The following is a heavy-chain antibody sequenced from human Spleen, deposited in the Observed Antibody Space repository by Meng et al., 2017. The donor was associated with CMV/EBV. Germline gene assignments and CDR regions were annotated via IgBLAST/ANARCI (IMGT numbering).Heavy chain of an antibody. CDR1: GYTFTSYG. CDR2: ISAYNGNT. Sequence: ASVKVSCKASGYTFTSYGISWVRQAPGQGLEWMGWISAYNGNTNYAQKLQGRVTMTTDTSTSTAYMELRSLRSDDTAVYYCASARLYCSGGSCYSDYYYGMDVWGQGTTVTVSS. CDR3: ASARLYCSGGSCYSDYYYGMDV. D-gene: IGHD2-15*01. J-gene: IGHJ6*02. V-gene: IGHV1-18*01.